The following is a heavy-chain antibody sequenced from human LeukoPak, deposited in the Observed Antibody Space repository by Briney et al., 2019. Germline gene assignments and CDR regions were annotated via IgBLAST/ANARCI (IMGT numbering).Heavy chain of an antibody. CDR1: GFTFSSYA. D-gene: IGHD3-22*01. J-gene: IGHJ4*02. V-gene: IGHV3-23*01. Sequence: PGGSLRLSCAASGFTFSSYAMSWVRQAPGKGLEWVSAISGSGGSTYYADSVKGRFTISRDNSKNTLYLQMNSLRAEDTAVYYCAKIGYYYDSSGLIFDYWDQGTLVTVSS. CDR3: AKIGYYYDSSGLIFDY. CDR2: ISGSGGST.